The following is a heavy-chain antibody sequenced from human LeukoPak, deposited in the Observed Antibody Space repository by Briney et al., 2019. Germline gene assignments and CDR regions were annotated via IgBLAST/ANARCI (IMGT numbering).Heavy chain of an antibody. CDR1: GGSINNNY. Sequence: PSETLSLTCTVSGGSINNNYWSWIRQPPGKGLEWIGYIYYSGSTNYNPSLKSRVTMSVDTAKNQVSLKLNSVTPADPAVYYCARGGQYSGYWGQGTLVTVSS. CDR3: ARGGQYSGY. J-gene: IGHJ4*02. D-gene: IGHD2-15*01. CDR2: IYYSGST. V-gene: IGHV4-59*01.